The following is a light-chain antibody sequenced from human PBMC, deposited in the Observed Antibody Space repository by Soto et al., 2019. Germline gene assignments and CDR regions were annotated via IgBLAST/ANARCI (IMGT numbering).Light chain of an antibody. V-gene: IGKV3-20*01. CDR3: QHYGTTPQT. J-gene: IGKJ1*01. CDR1: QSATSNY. CDR2: DTS. Sequence: EIVLTQSPGTLSLSPGERATLSCRASQSATSNYLAWYQQKPGQAPGLLIYDTSTRASGVPDRFSGSGSGTEFTLTISRLEPEDFAVYYCQHYGTTPQTFGQGTKVDFK.